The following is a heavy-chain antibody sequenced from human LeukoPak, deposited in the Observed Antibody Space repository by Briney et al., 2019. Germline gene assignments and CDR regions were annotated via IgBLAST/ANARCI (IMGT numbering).Heavy chain of an antibody. V-gene: IGHV1-8*01. CDR1: GYTFTSYD. J-gene: IGHJ4*02. CDR2: MNPNSGNT. Sequence: GASVKVSCKASGYTFTSYDITWVRQATGQGLEWMGWMNPNSGNTGYAQKFQGRVTMTRNTSISTAYMELSSLRSEDTAVYYCARATTYDYVWGTYRYIDYWGQGTLVTVSS. CDR3: ARATTYDYVWGTYRYIDY. D-gene: IGHD3-16*02.